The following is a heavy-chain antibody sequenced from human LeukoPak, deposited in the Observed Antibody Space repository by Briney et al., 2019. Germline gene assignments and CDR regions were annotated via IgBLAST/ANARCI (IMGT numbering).Heavy chain of an antibody. D-gene: IGHD1-1*01. J-gene: IGHJ4*02. CDR1: GYTFNRYA. CDR3: VREWYSAMY. Sequence: GGSLRLSCSASGYTFNRYATHCARRAPGEGLEYVSTISSNGGNIYYADSVKGRFTISRDNSKNTLHLQMSSLRPDDTAVYYCVREWYSAMYWGQGTLVTVSS. CDR2: ISSNGGNI. V-gene: IGHV3-64D*06.